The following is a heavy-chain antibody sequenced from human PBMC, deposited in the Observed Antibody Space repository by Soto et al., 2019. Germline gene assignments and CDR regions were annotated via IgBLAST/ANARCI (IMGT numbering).Heavy chain of an antibody. CDR3: AREGVGWDYYGMDV. J-gene: IGHJ6*02. Sequence: SETLSLTCAVYGGSFSGYYWSWIRQPPGKGLEWIGEINHSGSTNYNPSLKSRVTISVDTSKNQFSLKLSSVTAADTAVYYCAREGVGWDYYGMDVWGQGTTVTVS. D-gene: IGHD3-10*01. CDR2: INHSGST. CDR1: GGSFSGYY. V-gene: IGHV4-34*01.